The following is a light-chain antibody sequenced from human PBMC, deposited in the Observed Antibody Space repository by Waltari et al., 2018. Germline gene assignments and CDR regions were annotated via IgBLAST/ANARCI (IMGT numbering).Light chain of an antibody. V-gene: IGKV4-1*01. Sequence: IVMTQSPDSLAVSLGERSTINLKSSQSVLFSSNNKNYLAWYQQKPGQPPKVLIYWASFRESGVPDRFSGSGSETDFTLTISSLQAEDVAVYYCQQYYSTPPYTFGQGTKLEIK. CDR2: WAS. CDR1: QSVLFSSNNKNY. CDR3: QQYYSTPPYT. J-gene: IGKJ2*01.